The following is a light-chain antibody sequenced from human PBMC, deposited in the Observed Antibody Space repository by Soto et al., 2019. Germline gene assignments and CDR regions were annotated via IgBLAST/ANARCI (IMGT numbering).Light chain of an antibody. J-gene: IGKJ2*02. CDR1: QNVRSY. Sequence: DTQITQSVASLSASVGDRVTITCRASQNVRSYVNWYQQKPGKAPNVLIYETSTLQDGVPSRFSGDGYGTDFTLSISSLHPEDFATYYCQQTFSLPRTFGQGTKVDI. CDR3: QQTFSLPRT. V-gene: IGKV1-39*01. CDR2: ETS.